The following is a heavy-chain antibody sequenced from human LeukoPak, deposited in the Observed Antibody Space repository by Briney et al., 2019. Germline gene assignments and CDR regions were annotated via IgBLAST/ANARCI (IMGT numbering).Heavy chain of an antibody. Sequence: PGGSLRLSCAASGFTFSDYYMIWIRQAPGKGLEWVSYISSSGSNIYYADSVKGRFTISRDNAKNSLYLQMNSLRAEDTAVYYCARNSYGSFWGQGTLVTVSS. CDR2: ISSSGSNI. CDR1: GFTFSDYY. V-gene: IGHV3-11*01. CDR3: ARNSYGSF. J-gene: IGHJ4*02. D-gene: IGHD5-18*01.